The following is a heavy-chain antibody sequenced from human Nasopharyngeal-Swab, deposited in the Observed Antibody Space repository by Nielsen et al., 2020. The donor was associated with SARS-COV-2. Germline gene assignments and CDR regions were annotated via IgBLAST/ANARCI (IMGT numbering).Heavy chain of an antibody. CDR1: GSSISSGSYY. J-gene: IGHJ4*02. Sequence: SETLSLTCTVSGSSISSGSYYWSWIRQPAGKGLEWIGRIETSGRTNYNPSLKSRVTISVDTSKNQFSLKLSSVTAADTAVYYCARVRKAGIFGVVSYFDYWGQGTLVTVSP. CDR3: ARVRKAGIFGVVSYFDY. D-gene: IGHD3-3*01. V-gene: IGHV4-61*02. CDR2: IETSGRT.